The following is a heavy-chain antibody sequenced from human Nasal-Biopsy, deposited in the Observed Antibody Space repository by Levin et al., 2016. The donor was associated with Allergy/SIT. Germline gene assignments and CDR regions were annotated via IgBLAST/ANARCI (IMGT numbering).Heavy chain of an antibody. Sequence: GESLKISCSASDVSFRNYGFHWVRQARGKGLEWLSSILYDGSDEDYGESVKGRFTMSKDNAQNTVYLQMDGLRVDDTGVYYCARMKAAAAAMDSWGRGTLVTVSS. CDR1: DVSFRNYG. CDR3: ARMKAAAAAMDS. J-gene: IGHJ4*02. D-gene: IGHD2-2*01. CDR2: ILYDGSDE. V-gene: IGHV3-33*04.